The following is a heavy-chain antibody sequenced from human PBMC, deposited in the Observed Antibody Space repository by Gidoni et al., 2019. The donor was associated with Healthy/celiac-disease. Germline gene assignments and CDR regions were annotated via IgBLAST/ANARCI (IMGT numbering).Heavy chain of an antibody. D-gene: IGHD3-3*01. V-gene: IGHV4-34*01. CDR3: ARGTYYDFWSGPPAWFDP. CDR1: GGSFRGSY. CDR2: ISHSGST. J-gene: IGHJ5*02. Sequence: QVQLQQWGAGLLKPSETLSLTCAVYGGSFRGSYWSWFRQTPGKGLEWIGEISHSGSTNYNPSLKRRVTISVDTAKNQFSLKLSSVTAADTAVYYCARGTYYDFWSGPPAWFDPWGQGTLVTVSP.